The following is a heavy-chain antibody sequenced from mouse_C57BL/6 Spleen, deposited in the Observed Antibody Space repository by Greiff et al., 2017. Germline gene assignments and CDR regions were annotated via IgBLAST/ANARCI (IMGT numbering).Heavy chain of an antibody. V-gene: IGHV1-80*01. CDR3: ARSRGDYDPFAY. D-gene: IGHD2-4*01. CDR1: GYAFSSYW. J-gene: IGHJ3*01. CDR2: IYPGDGDT. Sequence: QVQLKESGAELVKPGASVKISCKASGYAFSSYWMNWVKQRPGKGLEWIGQIYPGDGDTNYNGKFKGKATLTADKSSSTAYMQLSSLTSEDSAVYFCARSRGDYDPFAYWGQGTLVTVSA.